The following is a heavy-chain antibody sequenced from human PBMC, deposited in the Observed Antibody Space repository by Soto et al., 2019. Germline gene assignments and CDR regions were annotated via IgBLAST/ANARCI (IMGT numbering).Heavy chain of an antibody. Sequence: QVQLVQSGAEVKKPGASVKVSCKASGYTFTSYAMHWVRQAPGQRLEWMGWINAGNGNTKYSQKFQGRVTITRDTSASTAYMELSSLRSEDTAVYYCARDWNEWFGATYYYYMDVWGKGTTVTVSS. CDR1: GYTFTSYA. D-gene: IGHD3-10*01. J-gene: IGHJ6*03. CDR3: ARDWNEWFGATYYYYMDV. V-gene: IGHV1-3*01. CDR2: INAGNGNT.